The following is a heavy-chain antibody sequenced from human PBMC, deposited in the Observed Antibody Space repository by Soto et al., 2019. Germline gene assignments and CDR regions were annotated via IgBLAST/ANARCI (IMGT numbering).Heavy chain of an antibody. Sequence: PGESLKISCKCSGERFTSYWISLVRPMPGKGLEWMGIIYPGDSDTRYSPSFQGQVTMSVDKSINTAYLQWSSLKASDTAIYYCARHGSIGARLNYFDPWGQGNQVTVAS. D-gene: IGHD6-6*01. CDR3: ARHGSIGARLNYFDP. J-gene: IGHJ5*02. CDR1: GERFTSYW. CDR2: IYPGDSDT. V-gene: IGHV5-51*01.